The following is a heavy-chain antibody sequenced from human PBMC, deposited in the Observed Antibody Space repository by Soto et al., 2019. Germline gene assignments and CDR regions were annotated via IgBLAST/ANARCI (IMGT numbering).Heavy chain of an antibody. Sequence: QVQLVQSGAEVKKPGASVKVSCKASGYTFTSYDINWVRQATGQGLEWMGWMNPNSGNTGYAQKFQGRVTMTRNTSISTAYMELSSLRSEDTAVYYCARGMTXXTIXXXVTXNWFDPWGQGTLVTVSS. CDR3: ARGMTXXTIXXXVTXNWFDP. V-gene: IGHV1-8*01. J-gene: IGHJ5*02. CDR1: GYTFTSYD. CDR2: MNPNSGNT. D-gene: IGHD3-3*01.